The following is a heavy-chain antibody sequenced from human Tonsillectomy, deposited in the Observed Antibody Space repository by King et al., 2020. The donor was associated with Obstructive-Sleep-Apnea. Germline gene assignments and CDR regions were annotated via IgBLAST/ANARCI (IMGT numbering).Heavy chain of an antibody. D-gene: IGHD2-21*02. CDR1: GDSITNSSFY. J-gene: IGHJ5*02. CDR2: FYYSGNT. Sequence: QLQESGPGLVKPSETLSLTCTVSGDSITNSSFYWGWIRQPPGKGLEWIGTFYYSGNTYYNPSLKSRLAISVDTSKNQFYLRLNSVTAADTAVYYCARAPVFYRGGDCYFRNWFDPWGQGTLVTVSS. CDR3: ARAPVFYRGGDCYFRNWFDP. V-gene: IGHV4-39*07.